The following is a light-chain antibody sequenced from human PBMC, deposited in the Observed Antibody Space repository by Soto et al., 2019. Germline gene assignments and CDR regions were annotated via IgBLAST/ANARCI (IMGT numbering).Light chain of an antibody. J-gene: IGKJ1*01. CDR3: QQYCISPWT. CDR1: ESVMNNY. V-gene: IGKV3-20*01. CDR2: GAS. Sequence: EIVLTQSPGTLSLSPGERATLSCRASESVMNNYLAWYQHKAGQAPRLLIYGASSRATGIPDKFSGSASRTDSTLTISRLEPEDFAVYYCQQYCISPWTFGQGTKVEIK.